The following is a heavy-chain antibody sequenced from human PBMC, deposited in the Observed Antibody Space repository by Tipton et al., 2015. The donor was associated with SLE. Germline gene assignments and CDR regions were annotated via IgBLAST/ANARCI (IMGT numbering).Heavy chain of an antibody. D-gene: IGHD3-3*01. CDR3: ARGSIFGVVIDY. V-gene: IGHV4-4*07. Sequence: TLSLTCTVSGGSISSYYWSWIRQPAGKGLEWIGRIYTSGSTNYNPPLKSRVTMSVDTSKNQFSLKLSSVTAADTAVYYCARGSIFGVVIDYWGQGTLVTVSS. J-gene: IGHJ4*02. CDR1: GGSISSYY. CDR2: IYTSGST.